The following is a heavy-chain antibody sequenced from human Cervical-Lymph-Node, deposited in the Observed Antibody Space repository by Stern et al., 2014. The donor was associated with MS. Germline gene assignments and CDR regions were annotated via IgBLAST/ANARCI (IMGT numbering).Heavy chain of an antibody. CDR3: ARDGMTAATYYFDF. Sequence: QLVQSGAEVKKPWASVKVSCKASGYSFTSYYMHWVRQAPGQGLEWMGIINPSGGRTNYAQKFQDRVTMTRDTSTSTVYMEMSSLRSEDMALYYCARDGMTAATYYFDFWGQGTVVTVSS. J-gene: IGHJ4*02. CDR2: INPSGGRT. V-gene: IGHV1-46*01. CDR1: GYSFTSYY. D-gene: IGHD6-13*01.